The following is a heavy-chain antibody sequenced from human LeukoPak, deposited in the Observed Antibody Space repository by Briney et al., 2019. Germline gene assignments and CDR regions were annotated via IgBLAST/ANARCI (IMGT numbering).Heavy chain of an antibody. CDR2: ISNSGGST. J-gene: IGHJ4*02. D-gene: IGHD4-17*01. CDR3: AKDYTVTSFDY. Sequence: GGSLRLSCAASGFTFNNYAMTWVRQAPGRGLEWVSTISNSGGSTYYADSVKGRFSISRDNSKNTLYLQMNSLRAEDTAVYYCAKDYTVTSFDYWGQGTLVTVSS. V-gene: IGHV3-23*01. CDR1: GFTFNNYA.